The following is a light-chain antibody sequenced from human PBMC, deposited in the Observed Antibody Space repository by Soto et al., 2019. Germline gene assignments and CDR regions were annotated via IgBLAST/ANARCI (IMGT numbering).Light chain of an antibody. CDR2: STN. CDR3: VLYMGSGIVV. CDR1: SGSVSTTYY. Sequence: QAVVTQEPSFSVSPGGTVTLTCGLSSGSVSTTYYPSWYQQTPGQAPRTLIYSTNTRSSGVPDRFSGSIVENKAALTITGAQADDESDYYCVLYMGSGIVVFGGGTKVTVL. V-gene: IGLV8-61*01. J-gene: IGLJ2*01.